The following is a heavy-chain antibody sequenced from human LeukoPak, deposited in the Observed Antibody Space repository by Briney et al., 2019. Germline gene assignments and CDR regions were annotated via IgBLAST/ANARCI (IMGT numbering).Heavy chain of an antibody. CDR1: GFTFSNAW. CDR2: IKSKTDGGTT. J-gene: IGHJ6*03. CDR3: TTKRTWELLGMDV. Sequence: GGSLRLSCAASGFTFSNAWMSWVRQAPRKGLEWVGRIKSKTDGGTTDYAAPVKGRFTISRDDSKNTLYLQMNSLKTEDTAVYYCTTKRTWELLGMDVWGKGTTVTVSS. V-gene: IGHV3-15*01. D-gene: IGHD1-26*01.